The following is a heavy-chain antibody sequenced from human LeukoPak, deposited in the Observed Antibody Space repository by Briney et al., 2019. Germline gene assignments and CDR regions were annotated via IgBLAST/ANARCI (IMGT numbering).Heavy chain of an antibody. D-gene: IGHD4-11*01. CDR3: ASGYTSKGMYFDS. V-gene: IGHV4-34*01. CDR2: INHSGST. Sequence: SETLSLTCAVYGGSFSGYYWSWIRQPPGKGLEWIGEINHSGSTNYNPSLKSRVTISVDTSKNQFSLKLSSVTAADTAVYYCASGYTSKGMYFDSWGQGTLVTVSS. J-gene: IGHJ4*02. CDR1: GGSFSGYY.